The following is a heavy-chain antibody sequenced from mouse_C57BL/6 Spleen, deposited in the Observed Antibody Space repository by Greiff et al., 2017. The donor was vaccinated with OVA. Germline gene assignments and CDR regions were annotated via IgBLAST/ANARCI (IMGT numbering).Heavy chain of an antibody. CDR2: IDPETGGT. Sequence: QVQLQQSGAELVRPGASVTLSCKASGYTFTDYEMHWVKQTPVHGLEWIGAIDPETGGTAYNQKFKGKAILTADKSSSTAYLELRSLTSEDSAVYYCTEGTTVVFDYWGKGTTLTVSS. CDR1: GYTFTDYE. D-gene: IGHD1-1*01. V-gene: IGHV1-15*01. J-gene: IGHJ2*01. CDR3: TEGTTVVFDY.